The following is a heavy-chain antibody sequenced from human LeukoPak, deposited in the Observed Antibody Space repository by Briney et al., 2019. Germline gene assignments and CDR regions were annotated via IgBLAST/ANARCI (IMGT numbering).Heavy chain of an antibody. Sequence: PGGSLRLSCAASGFTFSSYGMHWVRQAPGKAPGKGLEWVAFIRYDESNKYYADSVKGRFTISRDTSKNTLCLQMNSLRAEDTAVYYCAKEACSGGSCYPEYFQRWGQGTLVTVSS. CDR2: IRYDESNK. CDR1: GFTFSSYG. J-gene: IGHJ1*01. CDR3: AKEACSGGSCYPEYFQR. V-gene: IGHV3-30*02. D-gene: IGHD2-15*01.